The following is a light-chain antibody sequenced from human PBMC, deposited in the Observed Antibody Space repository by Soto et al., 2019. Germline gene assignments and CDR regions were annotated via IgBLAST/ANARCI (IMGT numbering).Light chain of an antibody. CDR3: QQYGSSPRT. J-gene: IGKJ1*01. CDR2: GAS. V-gene: IGKV3-20*01. CDR1: QSVSSSY. Sequence: EIVLTQSPGTLSLSPGERATLSCRASQSVSSSYLAWSQQKPGQAPRLLLYGASSRATGIPDRFSGSGSGTDFTLTISRLEAEDLAVYYCQQYGSSPRTFCQGTKLEIK.